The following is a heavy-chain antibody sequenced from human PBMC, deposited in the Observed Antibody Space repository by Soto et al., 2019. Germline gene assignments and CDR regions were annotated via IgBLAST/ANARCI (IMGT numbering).Heavy chain of an antibody. J-gene: IGHJ4*02. D-gene: IGHD3-22*01. CDR3: AKDGRITMIVVVITSLYYFDY. CDR1: GFTFSSYA. CDR2: ISGSGGST. Sequence: QPGGSLRLSCAASGFTFSSYAMSWVRQAPGKGLEWVSAISGSGGSTYYADSVKGRFTISGDNSKNTLYLQMNSLRAEDTAVYYCAKDGRITMIVVVITSLYYFDYWGQGTLVTVSS. V-gene: IGHV3-23*01.